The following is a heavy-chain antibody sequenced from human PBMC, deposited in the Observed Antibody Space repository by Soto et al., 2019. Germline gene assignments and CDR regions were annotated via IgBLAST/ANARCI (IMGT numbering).Heavy chain of an antibody. D-gene: IGHD2-2*01. J-gene: IGHJ5*02. CDR3: ARVVPGAEAWFGP. CDR2: ISLYSDGT. Sequence: ASVKVSCKTSGYTFSNYGITWVRQAPGQPLEWLGWISLYSDGTNYAQKFQGRVSMTTDTSTTTAYMELRSLGSDDTAVYYCARVVPGAEAWFGPWGQGTMVTVYS. V-gene: IGHV1-18*01. CDR1: GYTFSNYG.